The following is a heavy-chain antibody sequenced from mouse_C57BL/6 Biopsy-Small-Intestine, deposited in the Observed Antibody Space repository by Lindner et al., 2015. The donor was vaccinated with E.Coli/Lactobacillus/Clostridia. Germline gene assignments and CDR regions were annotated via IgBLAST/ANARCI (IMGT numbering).Heavy chain of an antibody. J-gene: IGHJ4*01. CDR1: GYTFTDYE. CDR3: ARGTRMDY. V-gene: IGHV1-15*01. CDR2: IDPETGGT. Sequence: VQLQESGAELVRPGASLTLSCKASGYTFTDYEMYWVKQTPVHGLEWIGAIDPETGGTAYNQKFKGKAILTADKSSSTAYMELRSLTSEDSAVYFCARGTRMDYWGQGTSVTVSS. D-gene: IGHD2-13*01.